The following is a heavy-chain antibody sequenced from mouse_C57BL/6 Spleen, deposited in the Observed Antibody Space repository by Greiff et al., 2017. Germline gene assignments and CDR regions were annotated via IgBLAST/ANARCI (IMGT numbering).Heavy chain of an antibody. V-gene: IGHV3-6*01. CDR2: ISYDGSN. CDR1: GYSITSGYY. J-gene: IGHJ4*01. Sequence: DVKLQESGPGLVKPSQSLSLTCSVTGYSITSGYYWNWIRQFPGNKLEWMGYISYDGSNNYNPSLKNRISITRDTSKNQFFLKLNSVTTEDTATYYCARPYTGDAMDYWGQGTSVTVSS. CDR3: ARPYTGDAMDY.